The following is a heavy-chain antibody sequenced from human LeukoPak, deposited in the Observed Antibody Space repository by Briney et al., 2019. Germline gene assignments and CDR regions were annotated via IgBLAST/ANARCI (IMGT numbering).Heavy chain of an antibody. V-gene: IGHV3-20*04. CDR1: GNNSDDYG. CDR2: INWDGGAT. CDR3: ARDLSSSWYSLGY. Sequence: PGGSLRLSCTDSGNNSDDYGMSWVRQGPRRGLEWVAGINWDGGATAYADSVKGRFTITRDHAKNSLLLQMKSLRAEGTGLYFCARDLSSSWYSLGYWGQGILVTVSS. J-gene: IGHJ4*02. D-gene: IGHD6-13*01.